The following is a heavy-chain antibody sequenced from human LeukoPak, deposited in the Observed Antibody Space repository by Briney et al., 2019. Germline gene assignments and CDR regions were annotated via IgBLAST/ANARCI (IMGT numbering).Heavy chain of an antibody. V-gene: IGHV3-23*01. CDR2: ISNNGDSA. J-gene: IGHJ4*02. CDR1: GFTFSTYA. CDR3: VKDRCDRATCPEV. Sequence: GGSLRLSCAASGFTFSTYAMSWVRQAPGGGLEWVSGISNNGDSAYYADSVKGRFTISRDNPKNTLHLQMSSLRAEDTALYYCVKDRCDRATCPEVWGQGTLVTVSS. D-gene: IGHD1-14*01.